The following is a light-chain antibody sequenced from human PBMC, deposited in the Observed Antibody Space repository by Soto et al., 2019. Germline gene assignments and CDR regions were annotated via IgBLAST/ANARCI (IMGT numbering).Light chain of an antibody. V-gene: IGKV3-20*01. J-gene: IGKJ2*01. CDR3: QQYGSSPYT. CDR2: GAS. Sequence: ENVLTQSPGTLSLFPGERATLSCRASQSITLNYLAWYQQKPGQAPRLLISGASSRATGIPDRFSGSGSGTDFTLTISRLEPEDFAVYYCQQYGSSPYTFGQGNKVESK. CDR1: QSITLNY.